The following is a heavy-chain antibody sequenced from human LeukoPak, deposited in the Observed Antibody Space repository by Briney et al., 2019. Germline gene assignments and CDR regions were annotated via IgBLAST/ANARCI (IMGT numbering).Heavy chain of an antibody. CDR2: ISTGSSTF. V-gene: IGHV3-48*02. D-gene: IGHD3-10*01. J-gene: IGHJ5*02. CDR1: GFTFSSYN. Sequence: GGSLRLSCAASGFTFSSYNMNWVRQAPGQGLEWVSYISTGSSTFYADSVKGRFTISRDNGKNSLYLQMNSLRDEDTAVYYCAREFPMGIPAAFDPWGQGTLVTVSS. CDR3: AREFPMGIPAAFDP.